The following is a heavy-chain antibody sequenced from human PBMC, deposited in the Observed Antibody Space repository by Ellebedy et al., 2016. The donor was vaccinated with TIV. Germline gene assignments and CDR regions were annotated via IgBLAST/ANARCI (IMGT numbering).Heavy chain of an antibody. CDR3: ARQHDPKYNNYMDV. J-gene: IGHJ6*03. V-gene: IGHV4-59*01. Sequence: MPSETLSLTCTVSGASISPYYWNWIRHPPGNGLEWIGYIHYSGGANFNPSLKSRVTISVDTSKNQFSLNLSSVTAADTAMYYCARQHDPKYNNYMDVWGKGTTVTVSS. CDR1: GASISPYY. CDR2: IHYSGGA.